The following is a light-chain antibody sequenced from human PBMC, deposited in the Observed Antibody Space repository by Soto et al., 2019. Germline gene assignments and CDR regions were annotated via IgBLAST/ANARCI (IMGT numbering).Light chain of an antibody. CDR1: QSVLYSSNNKNY. J-gene: IGKJ1*01. Sequence: DIVMTQSPDSLAVSLGERATINCKSSQSVLYSSNNKNYLAWYQHKPGQPPKLLIYWASTRESGVPDRFSGSGSGTDFTLTISSLQAEDVAVYHCQQYYSIPRTFDQGTKVEI. V-gene: IGKV4-1*01. CDR3: QQYYSIPRT. CDR2: WAS.